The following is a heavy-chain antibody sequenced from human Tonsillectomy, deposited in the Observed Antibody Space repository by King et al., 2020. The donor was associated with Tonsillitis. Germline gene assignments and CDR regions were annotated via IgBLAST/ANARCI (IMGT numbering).Heavy chain of an antibody. D-gene: IGHD6-19*01. CDR2: IYHSETT. CDR1: GYSITSDYY. CDR3: AREATIAVYNYYFGMDV. Sequence: VQLQESGPGLVKPSETLSLTCAVSGYSITSDYYMGWVRQPPGKGLEWIGSIYHSETTYYNPSLKSRVTISADTSKNQFSLRLSSVSAADTAVFYCAREATIAVYNYYFGMDVWGQGTTVTVSS. J-gene: IGHJ6*02. V-gene: IGHV4-38-2*02.